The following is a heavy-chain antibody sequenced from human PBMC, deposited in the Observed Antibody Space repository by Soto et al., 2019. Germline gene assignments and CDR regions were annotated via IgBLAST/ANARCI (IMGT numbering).Heavy chain of an antibody. CDR1: GFIFNTYG. V-gene: IGHV3-33*01. CDR3: ARDRPHNWFDP. Sequence: GGSLRLSCAASGFIFNTYGMHWVRQAPGKGLEWLAVVWYDGSKQYYADSVKGRFTISKDNTRNMMYLQMNSLRAEDTALYYCARDRPHNWFDPWGQGILVTVSS. J-gene: IGHJ5*02. CDR2: VWYDGSKQ.